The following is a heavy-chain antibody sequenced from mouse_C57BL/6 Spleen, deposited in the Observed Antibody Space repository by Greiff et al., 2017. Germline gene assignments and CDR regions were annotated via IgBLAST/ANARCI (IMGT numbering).Heavy chain of an antibody. CDR3: AYSEDYFDY. CDR2: INPYNGDT. CDR1: GYSFTGYF. V-gene: IGHV1-20*01. J-gene: IGHJ2*01. D-gene: IGHD2-12*01. Sequence: DVKLVESGPELVKPGDSVKISCKASGYSFTGYFMNWVMQSHGKSLEWIGRINPYNGDTFYNQKFKGKATLTVDNSSSTAHMELRSLTSEDSAVYYCAYSEDYFDYWGQGTTLTVSS.